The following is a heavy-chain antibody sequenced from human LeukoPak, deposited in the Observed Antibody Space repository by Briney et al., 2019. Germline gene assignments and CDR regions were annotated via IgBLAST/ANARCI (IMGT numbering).Heavy chain of an antibody. D-gene: IGHD4/OR15-4a*01. CDR3: ARLTYYYYYMDV. J-gene: IGHJ6*03. V-gene: IGHV4-31*03. CDR2: IYYSGST. Sequence: SETLSLTCTVFGGSISSGGYFWSWIRQHPGKGLEWIGYIYYSGSTYYNPSLKSRVTISVDTSKNHFPLKLSSVTAADTAVYYCARLTYYYYYMDVWGRGTTVTVFS. CDR1: GGSISSGGYF.